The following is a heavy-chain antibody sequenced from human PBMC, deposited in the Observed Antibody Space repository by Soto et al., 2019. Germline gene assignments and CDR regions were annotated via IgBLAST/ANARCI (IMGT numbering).Heavy chain of an antibody. CDR3: ERVVTCSSTSCYGGADYYYYYGMDV. J-gene: IGHJ6*01. Sequence: SQTLSLTCAISGDSVSSNSAAWNWIRQSPSRGLEWLGRTYYRSKWYNDYAVSVKSRITINPDTSKNQFCLQLNSVTPEDTAVYYCERVVTCSSTSCYGGADYYYYYGMDVWGQGTTGTVSS. V-gene: IGHV6-1*01. D-gene: IGHD2-2*01. CDR2: TYYRSKWYN. CDR1: GDSVSSNSAA.